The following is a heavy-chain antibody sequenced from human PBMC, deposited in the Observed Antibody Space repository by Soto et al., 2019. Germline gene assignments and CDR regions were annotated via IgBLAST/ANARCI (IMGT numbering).Heavy chain of an antibody. D-gene: IGHD3-10*01. CDR1: CYTFTSYG. CDR2: ISAYNGNT. V-gene: IGHV1-18*01. CDR3: ASGGGGYYGSGSYYENYYYYGMDV. J-gene: IGHJ6*02. Sequence: QVQLVQSGAEVKKPGASVKVSCKASCYTFTSYGISWVRQAPGQGLEWMGWISAYNGNTNYAQKLQGRVTMTTDTSTSTAYMELRSLRSDDTAVYYCASGGGGYYGSGSYYENYYYYGMDVWGQGTTVTVSS.